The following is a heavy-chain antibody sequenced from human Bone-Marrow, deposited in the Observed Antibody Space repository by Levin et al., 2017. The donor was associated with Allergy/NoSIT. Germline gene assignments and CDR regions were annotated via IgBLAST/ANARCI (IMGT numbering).Heavy chain of an antibody. CDR3: ARETSGNYFYYGMDV. V-gene: IGHV3-30-3*01. Sequence: PSETLSLTCAASGFTFNSYAMHWVRQAPGKGLEWVAVISNDGNNKYYADSVKGRFTISRDNSNNTVYLQMNSLRAEDTAVYHCARETSGNYFYYGMDVWGQGTTVTVSS. J-gene: IGHJ6*02. D-gene: IGHD1-26*01. CDR2: ISNDGNNK. CDR1: GFTFNSYA.